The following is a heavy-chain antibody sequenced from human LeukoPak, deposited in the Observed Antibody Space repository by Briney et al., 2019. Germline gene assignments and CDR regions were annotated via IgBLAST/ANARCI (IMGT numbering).Heavy chain of an antibody. D-gene: IGHD1-1*01. CDR1: GYTFTGYY. Sequence: ASVKVSCKASGYTFTGYYMHWVRQAPGQGLEWMGWINPNSGGTNYAQKFQGRVTMTRDTSISTAYMELNSLRAEDTAVYYCAKGGVQLERGYFQHWGQGTLVTVSS. J-gene: IGHJ1*01. CDR2: INPNSGGT. CDR3: AKGGVQLERGYFQH. V-gene: IGHV1-2*02.